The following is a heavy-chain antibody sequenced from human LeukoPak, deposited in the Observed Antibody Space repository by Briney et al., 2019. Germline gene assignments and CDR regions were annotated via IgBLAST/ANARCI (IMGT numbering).Heavy chain of an antibody. CDR3: ARVRDRSSYFYDLDY. CDR1: GGSISSYY. D-gene: IGHD3-22*01. J-gene: IGHJ4*02. V-gene: IGHV4-59*01. Sequence: SETLSLTCTVSGGSISSYYWSWIRQPPGKGLERIGCIHYSGSTNYNPSLKSRLTISVDTSKNQFSLKLSSVTAADTAVYYCARVRDRSSYFYDLDYWGQRTLVTVSS. CDR2: IHYSGST.